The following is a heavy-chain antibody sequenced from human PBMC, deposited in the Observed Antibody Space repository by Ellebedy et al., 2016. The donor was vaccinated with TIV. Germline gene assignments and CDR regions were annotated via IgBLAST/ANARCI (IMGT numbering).Heavy chain of an antibody. Sequence: GESLKISCRGSGYSFTTYWIVWVRQMPGKGLEWMGIIYPTDSDTRYSPSFQGQVTISADKSINTAYLQWSSLKASDSAIYYCVRSGLGFGVDFWGQGTLVTVSS. J-gene: IGHJ4*02. V-gene: IGHV5-51*01. D-gene: IGHD3-10*01. CDR2: IYPTDSDT. CDR1: GYSFTTYW. CDR3: VRSGLGFGVDF.